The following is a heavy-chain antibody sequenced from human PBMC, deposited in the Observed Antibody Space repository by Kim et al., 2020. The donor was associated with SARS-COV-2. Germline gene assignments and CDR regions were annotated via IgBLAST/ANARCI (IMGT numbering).Heavy chain of an antibody. CDR1: GFGFNGYW. Sequence: GGSLRLSCVASGFGFNGYWMHWVRQAPGKGLVWVSRIDSDGSDAGYADSVKGRFTISRDNAKSTLFLQMNSLRADDPAVYFCARAGGGSRPDYWGQGTLVTVSS. CDR3: ARAGGGSRPDY. D-gene: IGHD3-16*01. V-gene: IGHV3-74*01. CDR2: IDSDGSDA. J-gene: IGHJ4*02.